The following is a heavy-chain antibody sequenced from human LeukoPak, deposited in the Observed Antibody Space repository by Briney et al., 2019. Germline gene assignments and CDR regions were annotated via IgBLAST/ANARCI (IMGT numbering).Heavy chain of an antibody. CDR1: GFTFSSYE. D-gene: IGHD2-21*02. Sequence: GGSLRLSCAASGFTFSSYEMNWVRQAPGKGLEWVSYISSSGSTIYYADSVKGRFTISRDNAKNSLYLRMNSLRAEDTAVYYCARLNGRGAVVTAPVDYWGQGTLVTVSS. CDR3: ARLNGRGAVVTAPVDY. J-gene: IGHJ4*02. CDR2: ISSSGSTI. V-gene: IGHV3-48*03.